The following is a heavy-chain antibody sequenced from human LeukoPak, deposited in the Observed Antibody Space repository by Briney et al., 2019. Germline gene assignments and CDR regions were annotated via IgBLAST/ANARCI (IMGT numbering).Heavy chain of an antibody. CDR3: APTNNLYYYFDY. V-gene: IGHV1-2*02. CDR2: INPNSGGT. J-gene: IGHJ4*02. Sequence: VASVKVSCKASGYTFTGYYIHWVRQAPGQRLEWMGWINPNSGGTNYAQKFQGRVSMTRDTSISTAYMELSRLRSDDTAVYYCAPTNNLYYYFDYWGQGTLVTVSS. D-gene: IGHD1-1*01. CDR1: GYTFTGYY.